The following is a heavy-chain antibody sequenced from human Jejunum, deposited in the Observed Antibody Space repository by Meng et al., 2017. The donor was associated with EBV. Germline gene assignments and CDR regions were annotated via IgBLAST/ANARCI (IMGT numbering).Heavy chain of an antibody. D-gene: IGHD3-10*01. CDR2: INCNNGDT. V-gene: IGHV1-2*06. J-gene: IGHJ5*02. CDR1: GYRFTTYF. Sequence: QGQWVQSGNEVKKPGASVRVSCKASGYRFTTYFIHWVRQAPGQGLEWMGRINCNNGDTDYAQKFQDRVTMTRDTSITTAYMDLTGLTSNDTAFYYCARIRYGTGTDWFDPWGQGTLVTVSS. CDR3: ARIRYGTGTDWFDP.